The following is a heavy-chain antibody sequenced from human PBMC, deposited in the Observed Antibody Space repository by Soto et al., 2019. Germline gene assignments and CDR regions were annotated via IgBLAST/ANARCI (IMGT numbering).Heavy chain of an antibody. V-gene: IGHV1-18*04. Sequence: ASVKVSCKASGYTFTSYGISWVRQAPGQGLEWMGWISAYNGNTNYAQKLQGRVTMTTDTSTSTAYMELRSLRSDDTAVYYCARGHCSSTSCNALSEQSGDYWGQGTLVTVSS. D-gene: IGHD2-2*01. J-gene: IGHJ4*02. CDR1: GYTFTSYG. CDR2: ISAYNGNT. CDR3: ARGHCSSTSCNALSEQSGDY.